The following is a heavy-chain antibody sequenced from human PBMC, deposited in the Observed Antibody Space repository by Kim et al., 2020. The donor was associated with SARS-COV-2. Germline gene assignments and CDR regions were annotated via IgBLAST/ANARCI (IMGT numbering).Heavy chain of an antibody. CDR2: ISYDGSNK. V-gene: IGHV3-30*18. D-gene: IGHD6-13*01. CDR3: AKDLNYIAAAAKGYYYYYGMDV. CDR1: GFTFSSYG. J-gene: IGHJ6*02. Sequence: GGSLRLSCAASGFTFSSYGMHWVRQAPGKGLEWVAVISYDGSNKYYADSVKGRFTISRDNSKNTLYLQMNSLRAEDTAVYYCAKDLNYIAAAAKGYYYYYGMDVWGQGTTVTVSS.